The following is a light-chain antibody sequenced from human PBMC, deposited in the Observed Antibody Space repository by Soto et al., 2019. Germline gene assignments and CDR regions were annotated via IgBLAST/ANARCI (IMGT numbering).Light chain of an antibody. J-gene: IGKJ4*01. CDR2: DAS. CDR3: KQRSNWPPVT. V-gene: IGKV3-11*01. Sequence: EIVLTQSPATLYLSPGERATLSCRASQSVGYHLAWYQQKPGQAPRLLIYDASNRATGIPARFSGSGSGTDFTLGISSLEPEDFVVYYCKQRSNWPPVTFGGGTKVEIK. CDR1: QSVGYH.